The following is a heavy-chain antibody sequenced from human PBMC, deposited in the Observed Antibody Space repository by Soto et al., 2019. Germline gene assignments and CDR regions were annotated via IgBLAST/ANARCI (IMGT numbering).Heavy chain of an antibody. J-gene: IGHJ4*01. D-gene: IGHD3-22*01. CDR1: GFAFTNAW. V-gene: IGHV3-15*07. CDR2: IKSKIDGGTT. CDR3: PTPAYINLVIVRFDY. Sequence: GGSLRLSCAASGFAFTNAWINWVRQAPGKGLEWVGRIKSKIDGGTTDFAAPVKGRFAISRDDSKNMVYLQINSLKTEDTAIYHCPTPAYINLVIVRFDYWGPGFLVTV.